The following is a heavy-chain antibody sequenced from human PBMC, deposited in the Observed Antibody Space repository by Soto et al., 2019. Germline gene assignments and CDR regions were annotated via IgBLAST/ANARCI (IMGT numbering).Heavy chain of an antibody. Sequence: EVQLVESGGGLVEPGGSIRLSCVASGFTFTKSYMTWVRQAPGKGLEWVGRIKGSHAGGTTDYATSVKGRFTISRDDSKNPLYLQNNRQKTLDTFVKHMATEGGFPGSNVYGALWGQGTLVTVSS. CDR3: ATEGGFPGSNVYGAL. CDR1: GFTFTKSY. CDR2: IKGSHAGGTT. D-gene: IGHD1-26*01. J-gene: IGHJ4*02. V-gene: IGHV3-15*01.